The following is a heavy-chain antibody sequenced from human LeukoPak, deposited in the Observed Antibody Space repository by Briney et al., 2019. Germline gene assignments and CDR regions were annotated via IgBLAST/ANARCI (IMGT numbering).Heavy chain of an antibody. CDR2: IYYSGST. J-gene: IGHJ4*02. Sequence: PSETLSLTCTVSGGSISSYYWSWIRLPPGKGLEWIGYIYYSGSTHYNPSLKSRVTISVDTSKNQFSLKLSSVTAADTAVYYCARSPTKRVPEDYWGQGTLVTVSS. V-gene: IGHV4-59*01. D-gene: IGHD2-2*01. CDR1: GGSISSYY. CDR3: ARSPTKRVPEDY.